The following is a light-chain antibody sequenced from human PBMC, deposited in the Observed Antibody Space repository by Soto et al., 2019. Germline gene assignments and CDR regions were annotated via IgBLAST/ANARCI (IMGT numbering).Light chain of an antibody. CDR3: QQYGSSPMYT. V-gene: IGKV3-20*01. CDR1: QSVSSSY. Sequence: EIVLTQSPGTLSLSLGERATLSCRASQSVSSSYLAWYQQKPGQAPRLLIYGASGRATGIPDRFSGSGSGTDFTLTISTLEPEDFAVYYCQQYGSSPMYTFGQGTKLEIK. CDR2: GAS. J-gene: IGKJ2*01.